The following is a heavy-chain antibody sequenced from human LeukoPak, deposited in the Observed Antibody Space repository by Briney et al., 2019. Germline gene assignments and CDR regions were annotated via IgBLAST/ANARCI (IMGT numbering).Heavy chain of an antibody. CDR1: GFTFSSYA. D-gene: IGHD3-22*01. V-gene: IGHV3-30-3*01. CDR3: AKDIRAAYYYDSSGYYWGLDY. Sequence: GGSLRLSCAASGFTFSSYAMHWVRQAPGKGLEWVAVISYDESNKYYADSVKGRFSISRENSKNTLYLQMNSLRAEDTAVYYCAKDIRAAYYYDSSGYYWGLDYWGQGTLVTVSS. J-gene: IGHJ4*02. CDR2: ISYDESNK.